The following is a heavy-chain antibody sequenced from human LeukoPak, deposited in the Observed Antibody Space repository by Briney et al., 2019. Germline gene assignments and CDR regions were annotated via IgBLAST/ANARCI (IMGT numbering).Heavy chain of an antibody. CDR1: GFTFSNYG. CDR2: MWFDGTNK. Sequence: GGSLRLSCAASGFTFSNYGMHWVRQAPGKGLEWVAVMWFDGTNKYYADSVKGRFTISRDNSKSTLYLQMNSLVAEDTAVYYCAKERCTTSSCYDFDYWGQGTLVTVSS. V-gene: IGHV3-33*06. CDR3: AKERCTTSSCYDFDY. J-gene: IGHJ4*02. D-gene: IGHD2-2*01.